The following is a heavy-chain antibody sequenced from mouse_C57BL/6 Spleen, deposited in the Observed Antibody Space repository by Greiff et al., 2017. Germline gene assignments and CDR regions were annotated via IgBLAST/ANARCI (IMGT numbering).Heavy chain of an antibody. Sequence: QVQLQQPGTELVKPGASVKLSCKASGYTFTSYWMHWVKQRPGQGLEWIGNINPSNGGTNYNEKFKSKATLTVDKSSSTAYMQLSSLTSEDSAVYYCASSEIYDDYMYYLDYWGQGTTLTVSS. CDR2: INPSNGGT. CDR1: GYTFTSYW. CDR3: ASSEIYDDYMYYLDY. D-gene: IGHD2-4*01. J-gene: IGHJ2*01. V-gene: IGHV1-53*01.